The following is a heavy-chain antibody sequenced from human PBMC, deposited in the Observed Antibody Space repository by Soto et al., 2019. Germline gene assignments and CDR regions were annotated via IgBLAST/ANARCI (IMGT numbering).Heavy chain of an antibody. J-gene: IGHJ4*02. D-gene: IGHD6-19*01. CDR1: GFVFGSYD. Sequence: QVQLVESGGGVVQPGKSLRLSCTTSGFVFGSYDMHWIRQAPGKGLEWVAVIWYDGDRKDYGDSVKGRFTISRDNSNNTLYLQMNSLTDEDTGLYYCARQGTVAVAGAFDYWGQGILVAVSS. CDR3: ARQGTVAVAGAFDY. CDR2: IWYDGDRK. V-gene: IGHV3-33*01.